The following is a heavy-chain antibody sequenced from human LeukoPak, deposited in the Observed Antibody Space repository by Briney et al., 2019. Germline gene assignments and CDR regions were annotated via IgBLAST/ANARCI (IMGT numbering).Heavy chain of an antibody. CDR2: INPNSGDT. J-gene: IGHJ4*02. V-gene: IGHV1-2*02. CDR3: ARGYCSSGTCYDYLDF. Sequence: GASVKVSCKASGYTFNTYGISWVRQAPGQGLEWMGWINPNSGDTNYAQKFQGRVTMTSDTSIGTAYMELSRLRSDDTAVYYCARGYCSSGTCYDYLDFWGQGTLVTVSS. CDR1: GYTFNTYG. D-gene: IGHD2-2*01.